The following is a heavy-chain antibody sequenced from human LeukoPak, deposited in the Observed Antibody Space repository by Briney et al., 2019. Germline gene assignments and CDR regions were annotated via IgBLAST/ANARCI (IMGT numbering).Heavy chain of an antibody. D-gene: IGHD2-2*01. CDR1: GGSISSGGYS. CDR3: ARVYCSSTSCYRGGMDV. V-gene: IGHV4-30-2*01. CDR2: IYHSGST. Sequence: SETLSLTCAVSGGSISSGGYSWSWIRQPSGKGLEWIGYIYHSGSTYYNPSLKSRVTISVDRSKNQFSLKLSSVTAADTAVYYCARVYCSSTSCYRGGMDVWGQGTTVTVSS. J-gene: IGHJ6*02.